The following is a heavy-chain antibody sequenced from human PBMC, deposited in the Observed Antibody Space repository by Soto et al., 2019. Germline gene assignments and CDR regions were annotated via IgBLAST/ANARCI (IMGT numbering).Heavy chain of an antibody. CDR1: GYTFTGYY. J-gene: IGHJ5*02. Sequence: ASVKFSCKASGYTFTGYYMHWVRQAPGQGLEWMGWINPNSGGTNYAQKFQGRVTMTRDTSISTAYMELSRLRSDDTAVYYCARGGITIFGVVYNWFDPWGQGTLVTVSS. V-gene: IGHV1-2*02. CDR2: INPNSGGT. CDR3: ARGGITIFGVVYNWFDP. D-gene: IGHD3-3*01.